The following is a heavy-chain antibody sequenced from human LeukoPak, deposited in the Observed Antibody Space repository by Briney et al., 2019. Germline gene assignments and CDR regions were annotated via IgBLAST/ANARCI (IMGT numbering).Heavy chain of an antibody. V-gene: IGHV3-53*01. J-gene: IGHJ4*02. CDR3: ARRAGAYSHPYDY. CDR2: IYSGTI. D-gene: IGHD4/OR15-4a*01. Sequence: GGSLRLSCTVSGFTVSSNSMSWVRQAPGKGLEWVSFIYSGTIHYSDSVKGIFTISRDNSKNPLYLQMNRLRAEDTAVYYCARRAGAYSHPYDYWGQGTLVTVSS. CDR1: GFTVSSNS.